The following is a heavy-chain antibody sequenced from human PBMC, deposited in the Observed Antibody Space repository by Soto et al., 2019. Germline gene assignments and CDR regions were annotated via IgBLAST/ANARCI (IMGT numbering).Heavy chain of an antibody. D-gene: IGHD3-10*01. CDR2: INHSGST. J-gene: IGHJ4*02. CDR3: ARDGSGSDY. V-gene: IGHV4-34*01. CDR1: GGSFSGYY. Sequence: SETLSLTCAVYGGSFSGYYLSWIRQPPGKGLEWIGEINHSGSTNYNPSLKSRVTISVDTSKNQFSLKLSSVTAADTAVYYCARDGSGSDYWGQGTLVTVSS.